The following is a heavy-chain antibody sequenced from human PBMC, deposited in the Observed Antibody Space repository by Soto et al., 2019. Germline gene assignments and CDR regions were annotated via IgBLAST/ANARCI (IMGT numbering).Heavy chain of an antibody. CDR1: GYSFAGYW. V-gene: IGHV5-51*01. D-gene: IGHD3-10*01. J-gene: IGHJ5*02. CDR2: IYPGDSDT. CDR3: ARRTLNYYGSGKHNWFDP. Sequence: PGESLKISCKGSGYSFAGYWITWVRQKPGKGLEWMGIIYPGDSDTRYSPSFQGQVTISADKSISTAYLQWSSLKASDTAMYYCARRTLNYYGSGKHNWFDPWGQGTLVTVSS.